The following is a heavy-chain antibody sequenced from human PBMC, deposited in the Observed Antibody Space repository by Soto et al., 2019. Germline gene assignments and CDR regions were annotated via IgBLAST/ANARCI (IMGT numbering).Heavy chain of an antibody. CDR1: GFTFSSYA. Sequence: EVQLLESGGGLVQPGGSLRLSCAASGFTFSSYAMSWVRQAPGKGLEWVSAISGSGGSTYYADSVKGRFTISRDNSKNTLYLQMNSLRAEDTAVYYCAKDRSRFLEWLLHYFDYWGQGTLVTVSS. V-gene: IGHV3-23*01. D-gene: IGHD3-3*01. CDR2: ISGSGGST. J-gene: IGHJ4*02. CDR3: AKDRSRFLEWLLHYFDY.